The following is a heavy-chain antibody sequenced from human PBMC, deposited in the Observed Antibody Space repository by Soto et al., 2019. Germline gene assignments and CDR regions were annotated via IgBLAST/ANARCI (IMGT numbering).Heavy chain of an antibody. J-gene: IGHJ4*02. CDR1: GYTFTSYG. CDR3: AKDLSRHHAYLLAL. Sequence: GASVKVSCKASGYTFTSYGISWVRQAPGQGLEWMGWINAHSGGTEYAQKFQGRVTLTRDTSIATAYLTLTSLTSDDTALYYCAKDLSRHHAYLLALWGQGSQVTVSS. CDR2: INAHSGGT. D-gene: IGHD3-16*01. V-gene: IGHV1-2*02.